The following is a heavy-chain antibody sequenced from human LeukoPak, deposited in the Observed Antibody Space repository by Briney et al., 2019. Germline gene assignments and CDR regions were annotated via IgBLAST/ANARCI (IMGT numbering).Heavy chain of an antibody. V-gene: IGHV4-61*02. J-gene: IGHJ6*03. CDR2: ILTTGST. Sequence: PSQTLSLTCAVSGAAINSGSYYWTWIRQPAGKGLEWIGRILTTGSTNYNPSLKSRVSISLDTSKKQISLNLTSVTAADTAVYYCARELVAPRPHNDYYFYMDVWGKGITVTVSS. D-gene: IGHD5-12*01. CDR3: ARELVAPRPHNDYYFYMDV. CDR1: GAAINSGSYY.